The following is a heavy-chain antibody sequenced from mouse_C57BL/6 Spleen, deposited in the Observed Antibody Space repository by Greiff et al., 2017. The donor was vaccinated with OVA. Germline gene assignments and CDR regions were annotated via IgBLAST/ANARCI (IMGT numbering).Heavy chain of an antibody. CDR3: ARKGGYDGAWFAY. D-gene: IGHD2-2*01. V-gene: IGHV3-6*01. J-gene: IGHJ3*01. CDR2: ISYDGSN. Sequence: DVKLQESGPGLVKPSQSLSLTCSVTGYSITSGYYWNWIRQFPGNKLEWMGYISYDGSNNYNPSLKNRISITRDTSKNQFFLKLNSVTTEDTATYYCARKGGYDGAWFAYWGQGTLGTVSA. CDR1: GYSITSGYY.